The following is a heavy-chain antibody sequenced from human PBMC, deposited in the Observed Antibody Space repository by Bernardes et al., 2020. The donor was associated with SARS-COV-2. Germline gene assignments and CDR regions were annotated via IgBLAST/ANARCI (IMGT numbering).Heavy chain of an antibody. CDR2: IDWDDDK. V-gene: IGHV2-70*17. CDR3: ARYGYSSTWYFFDS. Sequence: SGPTLVKPTQTLTLTCTSSGFSLSTSGVCVGWIRQPPGKALEWLARIDWDDDKFYSTSLKTRLTISKDSSKNQVVLTMTNMDPVDTATYYCARYGYSSTWYFFDSWGPGTLVTVSS. D-gene: IGHD6-13*01. J-gene: IGHJ4*02. CDR1: GFSLSTSGVC.